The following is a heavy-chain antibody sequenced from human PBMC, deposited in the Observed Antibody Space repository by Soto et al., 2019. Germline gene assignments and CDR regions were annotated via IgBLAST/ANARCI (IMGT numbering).Heavy chain of an antibody. CDR3: ARVEYSSSYSLDY. J-gene: IGHJ4*02. V-gene: IGHV3-11*06. D-gene: IGHD6-6*01. Sequence: GGSLRLSCAASGFTFSDYYMSWIRQAPGKGLEWVSYISSSSSYTNYADSVKGRFTISRDNAKNSLYLQMNSLRAEDTAVYYCARVEYSSSYSLDYWGQGTLVTVSS. CDR1: GFTFSDYY. CDR2: ISSSSSYT.